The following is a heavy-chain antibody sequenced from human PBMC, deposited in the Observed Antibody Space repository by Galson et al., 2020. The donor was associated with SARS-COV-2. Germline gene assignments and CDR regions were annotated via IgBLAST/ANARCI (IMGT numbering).Heavy chain of an antibody. CDR1: GFPFSSYV. D-gene: IGHD6-19*01. Sequence: GGSLRLSCVASGFPFSSYVLSWVRQAPGRGLEWVSGVSGSGGSTYYADSVRGRFTISRDSSRNTLYLQMNSLRADDTAVYYCAAGAVAGTGYWGQGTLVTVSS. CDR3: AAGAVAGTGY. V-gene: IGHV3-23*01. J-gene: IGHJ4*02. CDR2: VSGSGGST.